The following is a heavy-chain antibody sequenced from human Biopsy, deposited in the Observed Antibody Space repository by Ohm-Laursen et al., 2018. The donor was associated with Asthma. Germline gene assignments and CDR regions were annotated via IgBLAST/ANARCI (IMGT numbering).Heavy chain of an antibody. D-gene: IGHD6-19*01. V-gene: IGHV1-69*01. Sequence: GSSVKVSYKAPGGTFSNFAISWVRQAPGQGLEWLGGIMTVFGTTNYAQKFQGRVTITADESTSTAYMEVTSLRSEDTAIYYCARCQVGYSSGWSLLLKKIYYSGMDVWGQGTAVTVSS. J-gene: IGHJ6*02. CDR2: IMTVFGTT. CDR3: ARCQVGYSSGWSLLLKKIYYSGMDV. CDR1: GGTFSNFA.